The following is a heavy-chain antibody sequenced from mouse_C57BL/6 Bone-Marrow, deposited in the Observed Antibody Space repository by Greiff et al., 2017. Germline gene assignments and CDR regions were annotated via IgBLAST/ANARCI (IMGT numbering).Heavy chain of an antibody. CDR1: GYAFTNYL. D-gene: IGHD1-1*01. CDR3: ARSYYYGSSFFAY. CDR2: INPGSGGT. Sequence: VQLQQSGAELVRPGTSVKVSCKASGYAFTNYLIEWVKQRPGQGLEWIGVINPGSGGTNYNEKFKGKATLTADKSSSTAYMQLSSLTSEDSAVYFCARSYYYGSSFFAYWGQGTRVTVSA. J-gene: IGHJ3*01. V-gene: IGHV1-54*01.